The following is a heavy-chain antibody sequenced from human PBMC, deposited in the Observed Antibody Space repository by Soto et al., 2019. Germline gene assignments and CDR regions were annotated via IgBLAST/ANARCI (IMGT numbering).Heavy chain of an antibody. Sequence: GGSLRLSCAASGFTFDDYTLHWVRQAPGKGLEWVSLISWDGNSTYYADSVKGRFTISRDNSKNSLYLQMNSLRSEDTALYFCAKERAVVAPETINYFGMDVWGQGTTVTVSS. D-gene: IGHD2-2*01. CDR2: ISWDGNST. J-gene: IGHJ6*02. CDR1: GFTFDDYT. CDR3: AKERAVVAPETINYFGMDV. V-gene: IGHV3-43*01.